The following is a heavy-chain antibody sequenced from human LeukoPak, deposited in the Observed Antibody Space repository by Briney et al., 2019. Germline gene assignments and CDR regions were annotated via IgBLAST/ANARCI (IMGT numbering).Heavy chain of an antibody. V-gene: IGHV3-9*03. CDR1: GFTFDDYA. CDR2: ISWNRRII. J-gene: IGHJ3*02. D-gene: IGHD1-26*01. Sequence: GRSLRLSCAASGFTFDDYAMHWVRQAPGKGLEWVSGISWNRRIIGYADSVKGRFTISRDNAKNSLYLQMNSLRAEDMAFYYCVKDRGIVGATGAFGIWGQGTMVTVSS. CDR3: VKDRGIVGATGAFGI.